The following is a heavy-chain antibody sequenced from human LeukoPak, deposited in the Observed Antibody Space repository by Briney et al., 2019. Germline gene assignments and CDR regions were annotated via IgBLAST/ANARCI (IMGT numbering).Heavy chain of an antibody. D-gene: IGHD3-22*01. CDR1: GFTFSSYS. Sequence: PGGSLRLSCAASGFTFSSYSMNWVRQAPGKGLEWVSSISSSSSYIYYADSVKGRFTISRDNAKNTLYLLMNSLRAEDTAVYYCARVEYYESSGFRPNDYWGQGTLVTVSS. CDR3: ARVEYYESSGFRPNDY. J-gene: IGHJ4*02. V-gene: IGHV3-21*01. CDR2: ISSSSSYI.